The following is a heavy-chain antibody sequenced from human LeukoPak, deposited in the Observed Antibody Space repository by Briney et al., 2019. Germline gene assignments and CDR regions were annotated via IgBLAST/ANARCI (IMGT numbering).Heavy chain of an antibody. CDR3: ARTKGPWGYYYYMDV. J-gene: IGHJ6*03. CDR1: GYSFTSYW. V-gene: IGHV5-51*01. CDR2: IYPGDSDT. D-gene: IGHD2-2*01. Sequence: GESLKISCKGSGYSFTSYWIGWVRQMPGKGLEWMGIIYPGDSDTRYSPSFQGQATISADKSISTAYLQWSSLKASDTAMYYCARTKGPWGYYYYMDVWGKGTTVTVSS.